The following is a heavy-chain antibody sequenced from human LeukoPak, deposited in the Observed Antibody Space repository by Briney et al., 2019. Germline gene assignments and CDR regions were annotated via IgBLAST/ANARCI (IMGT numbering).Heavy chain of an antibody. CDR3: ARADRDGNKRFLD. CDR1: GFTFSSYS. D-gene: IGHD5-24*01. Sequence: GGSLRLSCAASGFTFSSYSVIWARQAPGKGLEWVSYVSSSGSTTYYADSVKGRFTISRDNGKNLVSLQMNSLRDEDTAVYYCARADRDGNKRFLDWGQGTLVTVSS. J-gene: IGHJ4*02. CDR2: VSSSGSTT. V-gene: IGHV3-48*02.